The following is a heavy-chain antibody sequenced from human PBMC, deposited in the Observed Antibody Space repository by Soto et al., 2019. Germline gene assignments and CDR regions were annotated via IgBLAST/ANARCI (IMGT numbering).Heavy chain of an antibody. Sequence: GGSLRLSCAASGFTFSSYAMHWVRQAPGKGLEWVAVISPDGITKYHADSLKGRFTNTRDNSKNTLYLQMYSLSAEDTAIYYCARESGSGIYFDYWGQGTLVTVS. CDR3: ARESGSGIYFDY. J-gene: IGHJ4*02. CDR1: GFTFSSYA. CDR2: ISPDGITK. V-gene: IGHV3-30-3*01. D-gene: IGHD6-25*01.